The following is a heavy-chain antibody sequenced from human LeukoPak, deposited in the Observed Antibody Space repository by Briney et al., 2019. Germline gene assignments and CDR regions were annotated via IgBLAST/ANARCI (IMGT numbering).Heavy chain of an antibody. D-gene: IGHD6-13*01. J-gene: IGHJ4*02. CDR2: ISAYNGNT. CDR3: ARGGIGRAAAGLGDFDY. Sequence: ASVKVSCTASGYTFTSYGISWVRQAPGQGLEWMGWISAYNGNTNYAQKLQGRVTMTTDTSTSTAYMELRSLRSDDTAVYYCARGGIGRAAAGLGDFDYWGQGTLVTVSS. CDR1: GYTFTSYG. V-gene: IGHV1-18*01.